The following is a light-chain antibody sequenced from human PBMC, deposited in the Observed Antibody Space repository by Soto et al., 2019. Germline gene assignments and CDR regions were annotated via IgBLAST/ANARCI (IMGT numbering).Light chain of an antibody. J-gene: IGKJ1*01. V-gene: IGKV1-5*03. CDR2: KAS. CDR3: QQYNSYSPWT. CDR1: QSISSW. Sequence: DIQMTQSPSTLSASVGDRVTITCRASQSISSWLAWYQQKPGKAPTLLIYKASRLESGVPSRFSGSGSGTEFTLNISSLQPDDFATYYCQQYNSYSPWTFGQGTKVEIK.